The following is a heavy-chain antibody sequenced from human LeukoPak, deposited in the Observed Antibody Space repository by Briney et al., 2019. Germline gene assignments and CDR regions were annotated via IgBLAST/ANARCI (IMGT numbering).Heavy chain of an antibody. D-gene: IGHD6-19*01. V-gene: IGHV1-69*04. J-gene: IGHJ5*02. CDR3: AREGTSVAGTWWFDP. CDR1: GGTFSTYA. Sequence: GASVKVSCKASGGTFSTYAISWVRQAPGQGLEWMGRIFPIFGVAKYAQKFQGRVTITADKSTSTAYMELSSLTSEDTAVYYCAREGTSVAGTWWFDPWGQGTLVTVSS. CDR2: IFPIFGVA.